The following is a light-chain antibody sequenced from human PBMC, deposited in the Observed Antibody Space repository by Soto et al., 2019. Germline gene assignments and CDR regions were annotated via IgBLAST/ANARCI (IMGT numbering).Light chain of an antibody. Sequence: QSALTQPRSVSGSPGQSVTISCTGTSSDVGGYDYVSWFQHHPGKVPKLRIYDVTKRPSGVPDRFSASKSGNTASLTISGLQAEDEADYYCCSYGGYFWVFGGGTKLTVL. CDR2: DVT. V-gene: IGLV2-11*01. CDR1: SSDVGGYDY. J-gene: IGLJ3*02. CDR3: CSYGGYFWV.